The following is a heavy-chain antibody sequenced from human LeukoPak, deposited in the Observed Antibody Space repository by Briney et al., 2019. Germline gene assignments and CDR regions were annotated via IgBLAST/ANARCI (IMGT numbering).Heavy chain of an antibody. CDR2: IYYSGST. D-gene: IGHD3-10*01. V-gene: IGHV4-31*03. J-gene: IGHJ4*02. Sequence: SETLSLTCTVSSGPISSSGYYCSWICQHPAKGLEWIGCIYYSGSTYYNPSLKSRVTISVDTSKNQFSLSLSSVTAADTAVYYCARNADMYYYVDNWGKGTLVTVSS. CDR3: ARNADMYYYVDN. CDR1: SGPISSSGYY.